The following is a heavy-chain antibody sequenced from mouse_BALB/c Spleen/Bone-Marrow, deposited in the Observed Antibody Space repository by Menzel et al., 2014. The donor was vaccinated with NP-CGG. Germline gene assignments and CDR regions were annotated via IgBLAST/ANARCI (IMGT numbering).Heavy chain of an antibody. D-gene: IGHD1-1*01. CDR2: IDPANGNT. Sequence: VQLQQSGAELVKPGASVKLSCTASGFNIKDTYVHWVKQRPEQGLEWIGRIDPANGNTKYDPKFQGKATITADTSSNTAYLQLSSLTSEDTAVYYCARYYYGSSLFDYWGQGTTLTVSS. CDR1: GFNIKDTY. J-gene: IGHJ2*01. V-gene: IGHV14-3*02. CDR3: ARYYYGSSLFDY.